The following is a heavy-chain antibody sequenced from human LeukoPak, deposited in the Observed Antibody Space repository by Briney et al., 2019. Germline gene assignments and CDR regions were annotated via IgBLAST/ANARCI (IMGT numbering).Heavy chain of an antibody. CDR2: IYYTGST. Sequence: PSETLSLTCTVSGGSISSSSYYWGWIRQPPGKGLEWIGSIYYTGSTYNNPSLNSRVTISVDTAKTQFSLKLSSVTAADTAVYYCGRRSGSYPRYFDYWGQGTLVTVSS. V-gene: IGHV4-39*01. J-gene: IGHJ4*02. D-gene: IGHD1-26*01. CDR3: GRRSGSYPRYFDY. CDR1: GGSISSSSYY.